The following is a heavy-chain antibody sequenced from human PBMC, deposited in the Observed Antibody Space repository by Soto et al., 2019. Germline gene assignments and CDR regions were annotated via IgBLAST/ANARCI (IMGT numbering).Heavy chain of an antibody. V-gene: IGHV3-53*01. CDR3: ARTYIGSSGLWFDP. Sequence: WGSLRLSCAVSGFTVSSNYMNWVRQAPGKGLEWVSVIYSGGNTYYADSVKGRFTISRDNSKNTVLLQMNSLRAEDTAVYYCARTYIGSSGLWFDPWGQGTLVTVSS. CDR2: IYSGGNT. CDR1: GFTVSSNY. J-gene: IGHJ5*02. D-gene: IGHD1-26*01.